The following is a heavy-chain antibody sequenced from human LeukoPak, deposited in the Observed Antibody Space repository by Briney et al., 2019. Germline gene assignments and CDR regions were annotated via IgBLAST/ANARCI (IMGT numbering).Heavy chain of an antibody. D-gene: IGHD3-22*01. J-gene: IGHJ6*02. CDR2: INPSGGST. CDR1: GNTLTNYY. CDR3: ARESRDSSGYYGTDV. V-gene: IGHV1-46*01. Sequence: ASVKGSCKASGNTLTNYYMYWVRQAPGQGLEWMGIINPSGGSTTYAQKFQGRVTMTRDTSTSTVYIDLSSLRSEDTAVYYCARESRDSSGYYGTDVWGQGTTVTVSS.